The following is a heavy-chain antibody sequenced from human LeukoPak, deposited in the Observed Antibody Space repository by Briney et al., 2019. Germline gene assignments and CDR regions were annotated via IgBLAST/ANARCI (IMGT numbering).Heavy chain of an antibody. CDR2: FDPEDGET. CDR3: ATHTPRIAAAAKNLAY. CDR1: GYTLTELS. D-gene: IGHD6-25*01. V-gene: IGHV1-24*01. Sequence: ASVKVSCKVSGYTLTELSMHWVRQAPGKGLEWMGGFDPEDGETIYAQKFQGRVTVTEDTSTDTAYMELSSLRSDDTAIYYCATHTPRIAAAAKNLAYWGQGALVTVSS. J-gene: IGHJ4*02.